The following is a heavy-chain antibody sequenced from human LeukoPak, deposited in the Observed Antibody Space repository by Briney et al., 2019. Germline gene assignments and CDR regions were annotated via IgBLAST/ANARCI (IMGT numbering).Heavy chain of an antibody. CDR3: ARGHISSWYEH. Sequence: ASVKVSCKASGYTFTSYDINWVRQAPGQGVEGMGWMNPNRGNTVCAQKFQGRVTMTRNNSIRTAYMEVSSLRSEDTAVYYCARGHISSWYEHWGQGTLVTVSS. J-gene: IGHJ1*01. CDR2: MNPNRGNT. V-gene: IGHV1-8*01. CDR1: GYTFTSYD. D-gene: IGHD6-13*01.